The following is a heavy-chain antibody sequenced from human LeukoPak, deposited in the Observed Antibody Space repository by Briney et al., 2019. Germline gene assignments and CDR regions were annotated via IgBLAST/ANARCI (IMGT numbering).Heavy chain of an antibody. CDR3: ATDPMGATGGDYFDY. J-gene: IGHJ4*02. D-gene: IGHD1-26*01. Sequence: ASVKVSCKVSGYTLTELSMHWVRQAPGKGLEWMGGFDPEDGETIYAQKFQGRVTMTEDTSTDTAYMELSSLRSEDTAVYYCATDPMGATGGDYFDYWGQGTLVTVSS. V-gene: IGHV1-24*01. CDR2: FDPEDGET. CDR1: GYTLTELS.